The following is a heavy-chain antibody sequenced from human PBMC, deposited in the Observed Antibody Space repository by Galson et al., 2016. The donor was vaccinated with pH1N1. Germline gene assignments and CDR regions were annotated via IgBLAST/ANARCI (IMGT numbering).Heavy chain of an antibody. CDR2: ISAYNGNT. Sequence: SVKVSCKASGYTFTSYGISWVRQAPGQGLEWMGWISAYNGNTNYAQKLQGRVTMTTDTSTSTAYMELRSLRSDDTAVYYCASAGYGDYVGYLDYWGQGTLVTVSS. D-gene: IGHD4-17*01. V-gene: IGHV1-18*01. CDR1: GYTFTSYG. J-gene: IGHJ4*02. CDR3: ASAGYGDYVGYLDY.